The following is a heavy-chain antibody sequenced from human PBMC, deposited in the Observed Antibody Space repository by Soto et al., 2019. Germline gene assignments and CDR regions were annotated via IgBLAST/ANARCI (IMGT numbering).Heavy chain of an antibody. Sequence: GGSLRLSCAASGFTFSDYYMSWIRQAPGKGLEWVSYISSSSSYTNYADSVKGRFTISRDNAKNSLYLQMNSLRAEDTAVYYCARPRRSYYDYVWGSPAAVDYWGQGTLVTVSS. V-gene: IGHV3-11*06. CDR2: ISSSSSYT. J-gene: IGHJ4*02. CDR1: GFTFSDYY. CDR3: ARPRRSYYDYVWGSPAAVDY. D-gene: IGHD3-16*01.